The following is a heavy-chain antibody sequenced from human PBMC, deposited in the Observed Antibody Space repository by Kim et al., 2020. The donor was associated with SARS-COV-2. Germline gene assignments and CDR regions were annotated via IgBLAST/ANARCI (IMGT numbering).Heavy chain of an antibody. J-gene: IGHJ6*02. D-gene: IGHD2-2*01. Sequence: GGSLRLSCAASGLSVSDHYMDWVRQAPGKGLEWVGRSRDKVNSYTTEYAASVKGRFTISRDESKNSLYLQMNSLETEDTAVYYCTRAAGSKTGMDVWGQGNTVTVAS. CDR2: SRDKVNSYTT. CDR1: GLSVSDHY. CDR3: TRAAGSKTGMDV. V-gene: IGHV3-72*01.